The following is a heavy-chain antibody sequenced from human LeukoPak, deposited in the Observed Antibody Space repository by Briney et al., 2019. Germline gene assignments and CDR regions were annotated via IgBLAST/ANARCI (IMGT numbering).Heavy chain of an antibody. CDR1: GFRFSDFA. Sequence: GGSLRLSCAASGFRFSDFAMTWVRQAPGKGPEWVSAIGGRGGSTYYADSLGGRFTISRDNSKDMVYLQMNSLKVEDTATYYCGKEGGAWGQGTKVTVSS. D-gene: IGHD3-16*01. CDR3: GKEGGA. CDR2: IGGRGGST. J-gene: IGHJ5*02. V-gene: IGHV3-23*01.